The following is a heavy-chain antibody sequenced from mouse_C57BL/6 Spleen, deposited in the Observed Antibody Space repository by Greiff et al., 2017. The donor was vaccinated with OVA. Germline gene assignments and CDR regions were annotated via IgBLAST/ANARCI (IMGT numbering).Heavy chain of an antibody. J-gene: IGHJ3*01. Sequence: VQLQQPGAELVRPGSSVKLSCKASGYTFTCYLMDWVKQRPGQGLEWIGNIYPSDSETHYNQKFKDKATLTVDKSSSTDYMQLSSLTSEDSAVYYCARNDYGFAYWGQGTLVTVSA. V-gene: IGHV1-61*01. CDR2: IYPSDSET. CDR3: ARNDYGFAY. CDR1: GYTFTCYL. D-gene: IGHD2-4*01.